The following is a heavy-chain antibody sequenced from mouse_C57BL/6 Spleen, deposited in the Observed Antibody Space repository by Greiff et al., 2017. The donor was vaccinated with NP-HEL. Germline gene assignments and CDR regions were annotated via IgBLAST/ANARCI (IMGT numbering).Heavy chain of an antibody. CDR1: GYTFTDYN. Sequence: VQLQQSGPELVKPGASVKMSCKASGYTFTDYNMHWVKQSHGKSLEWIGYINPNNGGTSYNQKFKGKATLTVNKSSSTAYMELRSLTSEDSAVYYCARSGGYGDYYAMDYWGQGTSVTVSS. V-gene: IGHV1-22*01. D-gene: IGHD2-2*01. CDR3: ARSGGYGDYYAMDY. CDR2: INPNNGGT. J-gene: IGHJ4*01.